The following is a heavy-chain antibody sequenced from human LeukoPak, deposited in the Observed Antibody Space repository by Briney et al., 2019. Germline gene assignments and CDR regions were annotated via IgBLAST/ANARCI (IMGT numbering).Heavy chain of an antibody. J-gene: IGHJ4*02. CDR3: ARALSSGWYDPQDY. Sequence: GASVKVSCKAPGYTFTGYYIHWVRQAPGQGLEWMAWINPNSGGTNYAQKFQGRVTMTRDTSISTAYMELSRLRSDDTAVYYCARALSSGWYDPQDYWGQGTLVTVSS. D-gene: IGHD6-19*01. CDR1: GYTFTGYY. CDR2: INPNSGGT. V-gene: IGHV1-2*02.